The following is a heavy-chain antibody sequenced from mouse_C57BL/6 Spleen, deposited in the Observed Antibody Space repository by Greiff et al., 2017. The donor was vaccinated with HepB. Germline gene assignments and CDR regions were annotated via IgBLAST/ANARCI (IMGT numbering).Heavy chain of an antibody. D-gene: IGHD2-12*01. CDR2: INPGSGGT. V-gene: IGHV1-54*01. CDR1: GYAFTNYL. Sequence: QLQQSGAELVRPGTSVKVSCKASGYAFTNYLIEWVKQRPGQGLEWVGVINPGSGGTNYNEKFQGKATLTADKYSNTAYMQLSSLTSEDSAVYCCAREGFLDDGGHYYAMDDWGQGTSVTVSS. CDR3: AREGFLDDGGHYYAMDD. J-gene: IGHJ4*01.